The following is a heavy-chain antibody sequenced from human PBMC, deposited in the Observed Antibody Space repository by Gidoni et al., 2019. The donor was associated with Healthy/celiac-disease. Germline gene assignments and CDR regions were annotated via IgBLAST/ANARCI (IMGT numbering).Heavy chain of an antibody. CDR1: GFTFSSYS. D-gene: IGHD3-10*01. CDR2: ISSSSSYI. V-gene: IGHV3-21*01. CDR3: ARDSNLDGSGSYPSSFDY. Sequence: EVQLVESGGGLVKPGGSLRLSCAASGFTFSSYSMNWVRQAPGKGREWVSSISSSSSYIYYADSVKGRFTISRDNAKNSLYLQMNSLRAEDTAVYYCARDSNLDGSGSYPSSFDYWGQGTLVTVSS. J-gene: IGHJ4*02.